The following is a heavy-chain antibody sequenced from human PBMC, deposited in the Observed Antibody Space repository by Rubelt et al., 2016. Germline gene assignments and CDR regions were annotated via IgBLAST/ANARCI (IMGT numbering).Heavy chain of an antibody. D-gene: IGHD2-21*02. V-gene: IGHV3-53*01. Sequence: EVQLVESGGGLIQPGGSLRLSCAASGFTVSNHYMSWVRQSPGKGLEWVSVIYSGGSIYYDDSVKGRFGISRDKSKNTLYLEMNSLVAEDTAGYYCAKEGSYGGSDNDAFDIWGQGTMVTVSS. J-gene: IGHJ3*02. CDR2: IYSGGSI. CDR3: AKEGSYGGSDNDAFDI. CDR1: GFTVSNHY.